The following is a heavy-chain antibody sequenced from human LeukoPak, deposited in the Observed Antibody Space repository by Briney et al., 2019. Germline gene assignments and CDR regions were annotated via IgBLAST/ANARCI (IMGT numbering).Heavy chain of an antibody. V-gene: IGHV3-30*18. CDR1: GVTLSSLG. CDR2: ISDDGSNT. J-gene: IGHJ2*01. D-gene: IGHD5-18*01. Sequence: GGSLRLSCTASGVTLSSLGMHRVRQAPAFGLVKLAVISDDGSNTYYGDSVKGRFTISRDNSKNTLYLQLNSLRTEDTAVYYCAKDADTATIIYWYFDLWGRGTLVTVSS. CDR3: AKDADTATIIYWYFDL.